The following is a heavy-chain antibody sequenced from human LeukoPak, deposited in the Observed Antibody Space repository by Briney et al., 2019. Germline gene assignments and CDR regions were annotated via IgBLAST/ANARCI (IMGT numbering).Heavy chain of an antibody. V-gene: IGHV3-11*01. CDR2: ISSSGSTI. Sequence: LSLTCAVYGGSFSGYYWSWIRQAPGKGLEWVSYISSSGSTIYYADSVKGRFTISRDNAKNSLYLQMNSLRAEDTAVYYCARVRWGFDYWGQGTLVTVSS. J-gene: IGHJ4*02. D-gene: IGHD1-26*01. CDR1: GGSFSGYY. CDR3: ARVRWGFDY.